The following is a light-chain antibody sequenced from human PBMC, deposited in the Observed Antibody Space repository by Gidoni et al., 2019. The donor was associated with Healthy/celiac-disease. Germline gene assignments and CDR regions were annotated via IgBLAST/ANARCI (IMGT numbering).Light chain of an antibody. V-gene: IGKV3-20*01. J-gene: IGKJ3*01. CDR3: QQYGSSPPKFT. CDR2: GAS. Sequence: EIVLTQSPGTLSLSPGERATLSCRASQSVSSSYLAWHQQKPGQAPRLLIYGASSRATGIPDRFSGSGSGTDFTLTISRLEPEDFAVYYCQQYGSSPPKFTFXPXTKVDIK. CDR1: QSVSSSY.